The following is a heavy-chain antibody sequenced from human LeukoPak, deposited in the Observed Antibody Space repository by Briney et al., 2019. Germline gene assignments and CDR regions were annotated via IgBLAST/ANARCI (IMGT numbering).Heavy chain of an antibody. CDR3: ATCIAVAGTGWFDP. CDR1: GGSFSGYY. V-gene: IGHV4-34*01. D-gene: IGHD6-19*01. CDR2: INHSGST. J-gene: IGHJ5*02. Sequence: SETLSLTCAVYGGSFSGYYWSGLRQPPGKGLEWIGEINHSGSTNYNPSLTSRVTISVDTSKNQFSLKLSSVTAADTAVYYCATCIAVAGTGWFDPWGQGTLVTVSS.